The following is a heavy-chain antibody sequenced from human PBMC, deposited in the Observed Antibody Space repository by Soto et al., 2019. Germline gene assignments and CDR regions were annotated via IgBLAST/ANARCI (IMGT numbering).Heavy chain of an antibody. Sequence: SVKVSCKASGGTFSSYAISWVRQAPGQGLEWMGGIIPIFGTANYAQKFQGRVTITADESTSTAYMELSSLRSEDTAVYYCASGIAAAGTVYYYGMDVWGQGTTVTVSS. CDR1: GGTFSSYA. CDR3: ASGIAAAGTVYYYGMDV. J-gene: IGHJ6*02. D-gene: IGHD6-13*01. V-gene: IGHV1-69*13. CDR2: IIPIFGTA.